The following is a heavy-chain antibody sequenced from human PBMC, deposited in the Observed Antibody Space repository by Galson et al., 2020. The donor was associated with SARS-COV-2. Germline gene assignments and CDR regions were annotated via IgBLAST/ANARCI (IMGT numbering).Heavy chain of an antibody. CDR1: GFTFDIYS. V-gene: IGHV3-21*01. CDR3: ARDASWAMFCLDV. Sequence: GGSLRLSCAVSGFTFDIYSMNWVRQAPGKGLEWVSAISSSSNYIYYADSVKGRFTISRDNAKNSLYLQMNSLRAEDTAVYYCARDASWAMFCLDVWGQGTTVTVSS. J-gene: IGHJ6*02. D-gene: IGHD3-10*02. CDR2: ISSSSNYI.